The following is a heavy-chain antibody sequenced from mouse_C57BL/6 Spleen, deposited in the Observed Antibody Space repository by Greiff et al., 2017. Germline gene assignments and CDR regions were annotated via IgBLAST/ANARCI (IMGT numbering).Heavy chain of an antibody. CDR3: ATTTVVASYWYFDV. J-gene: IGHJ1*03. Sequence: QVQLQQSGPELVKPGASVKISCKASGYAFSSSWMNWVKQRPGKGLEWIGRIYPGDGDTNYNGKFKGKATLTADKSSSTAYMQLSSLTSEDSAVYFCATTTVVASYWYFDVWGTGTTVTVSS. CDR1: GYAFSSSW. V-gene: IGHV1-82*01. D-gene: IGHD1-1*01. CDR2: IYPGDGDT.